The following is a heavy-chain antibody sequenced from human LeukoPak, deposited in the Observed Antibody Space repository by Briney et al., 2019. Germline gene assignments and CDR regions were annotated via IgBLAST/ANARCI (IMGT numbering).Heavy chain of an antibody. J-gene: IGHJ4*02. D-gene: IGHD4-23*01. V-gene: IGHV3-23*01. CDR1: GFTFSSYA. Sequence: GGSLRLSCAASGFTFSSYAMSWVRQAPGKGLEWVSAISGSGGSTYYADSVKGRFTISRDNSKNTLYLQMNSLRAEDTAVYYCAKGWGVVTGLLYYFDYWGQGTLVTVSS. CDR3: AKGWGVVTGLLYYFDY. CDR2: ISGSGGST.